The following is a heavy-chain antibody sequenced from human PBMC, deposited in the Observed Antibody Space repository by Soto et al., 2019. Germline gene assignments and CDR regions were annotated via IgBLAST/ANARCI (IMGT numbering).Heavy chain of an antibody. CDR1: GFTFSSYW. V-gene: IGHV3-74*03. D-gene: IGHD2-21*02. J-gene: IGHJ4*02. CDR2: INTDGSST. Sequence: GGSLRLSCAASGFTFSSYWMHWVRQVPGKGLVWVSRINTDGSSTTYADSVKGRFTISRDNAKNTLYLQMNSLRAEDTALYYCAKVQEFCGFNCYIVDSWGQGVLVTVSS. CDR3: AKVQEFCGFNCYIVDS.